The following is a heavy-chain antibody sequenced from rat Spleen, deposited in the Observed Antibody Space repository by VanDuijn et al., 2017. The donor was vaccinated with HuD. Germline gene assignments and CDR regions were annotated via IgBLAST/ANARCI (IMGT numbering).Heavy chain of an antibody. D-gene: IGHD1-5*01. Sequence: EVQLAETGGGLVQPGRSLKLSCAASGFTFSDYAMAWVRQAPNKGLEWVASISYEGTSTYYGDSVKGRFTISRDNAKNIQYLRMDSLRSEDSATYYCARRGYRYNYFDYWGQGVMVTVSS. CDR2: ISYEGTST. J-gene: IGHJ2*01. V-gene: IGHV5-22*01. CDR1: GFTFSDYA. CDR3: ARRGYRYNYFDY.